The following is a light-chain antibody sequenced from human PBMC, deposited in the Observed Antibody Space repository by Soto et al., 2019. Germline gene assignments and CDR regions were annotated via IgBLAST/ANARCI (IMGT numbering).Light chain of an antibody. CDR3: QRYNNWPLT. CDR2: GAS. CDR1: QGIGSI. Sequence: EMVMSQSPATLSVSPGERATLSCRASQGIGSILAWYQQKPGQTPRLLIYGASTRATGVPARFSGSGSGTEFTLTINSLQSEDFAVYYCQRYNNWPLTFGGGTKVDIK. J-gene: IGKJ4*01. V-gene: IGKV3-15*01.